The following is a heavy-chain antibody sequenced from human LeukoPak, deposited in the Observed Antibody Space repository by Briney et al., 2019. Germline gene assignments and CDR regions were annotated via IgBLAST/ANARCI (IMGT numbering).Heavy chain of an antibody. J-gene: IGHJ4*02. V-gene: IGHV3-11*01. CDR3: AKDRIAAAGRGGPFDY. CDR2: ISSSTNTI. D-gene: IGHD6-13*01. Sequence: GGSLRLSCAASGFTFSDYYMSWIRQAPGKGLEWVSYISSSTNTIYYADSVKGRFTISRDNSKNTLYLQMNSLRAEDTAVYYCAKDRIAAAGRGGPFDYWGQGTLVTVSS. CDR1: GFTFSDYY.